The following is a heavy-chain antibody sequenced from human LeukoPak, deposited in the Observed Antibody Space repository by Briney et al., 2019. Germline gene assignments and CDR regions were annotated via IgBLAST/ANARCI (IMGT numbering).Heavy chain of an antibody. J-gene: IGHJ4*02. Sequence: LVKVSCKASGGTFSSYAISWVRQAPGQGLEWMGGIIPIFGTANYAQKFQGRVTITADESTSTAYMELSSLRSEDTAVYYCARDPGEQQLDFDYWGQGTLVTVSS. V-gene: IGHV1-69*13. CDR1: GGTFSSYA. D-gene: IGHD6-13*01. CDR2: IIPIFGTA. CDR3: ARDPGEQQLDFDY.